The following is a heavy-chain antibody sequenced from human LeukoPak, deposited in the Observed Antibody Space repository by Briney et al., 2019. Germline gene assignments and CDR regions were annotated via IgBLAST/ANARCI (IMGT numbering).Heavy chain of an antibody. V-gene: IGHV3-15*01. J-gene: IGHJ3*02. CDR2: IKSEGDGETT. D-gene: IGHD1-20*01. CDR1: GFTFNNAW. Sequence: GGSLRLSCAASGFTFNNAWMSWVRQAPGKGLEWVGRIKSEGDGETTDSAAPVKGRFTFSRDDSKNTLYLQMNSLKTEDTAVYYCATDNWRRAFHIWGQGTMVTVSS. CDR3: ATDNWRRAFHI.